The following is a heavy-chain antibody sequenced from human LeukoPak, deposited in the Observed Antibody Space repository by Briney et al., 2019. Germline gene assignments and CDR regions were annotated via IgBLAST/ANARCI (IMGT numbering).Heavy chain of an antibody. Sequence: SVKVSCKASGGTFSSYAISWVRQAPGQGLEWMGGIIPIFGTANYAQKFQGRVTITADESTSTAYMELSRLTSDDTAVYYCARDSYGGNWSLGYWGQGTLVTVSS. CDR1: GGTFSSYA. D-gene: IGHD4-23*01. J-gene: IGHJ4*02. CDR3: ARDSYGGNWSLGY. CDR2: IIPIFGTA. V-gene: IGHV1-69*13.